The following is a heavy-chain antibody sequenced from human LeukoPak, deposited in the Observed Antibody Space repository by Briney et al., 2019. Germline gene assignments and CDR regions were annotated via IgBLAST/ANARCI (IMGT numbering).Heavy chain of an antibody. D-gene: IGHD3-9*01. V-gene: IGHV4-39*01. Sequence: PSETLSLTCTVSGGSISSSSYYWGWIRQPPGTGLEWLGSIYYSGSTYYNPSLESRVTISVDTSKNQFSLKLSSVTAADTAVYYCARHRGYYDILTGLLDYWGQGTLVTVSS. CDR2: IYYSGST. CDR1: GGSISSSSYY. CDR3: ARHRGYYDILTGLLDY. J-gene: IGHJ4*02.